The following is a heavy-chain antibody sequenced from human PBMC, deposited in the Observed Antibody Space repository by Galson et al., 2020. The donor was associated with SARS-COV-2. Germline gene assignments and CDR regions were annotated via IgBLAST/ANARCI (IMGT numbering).Heavy chain of an antibody. CDR1: GFSLSDTPTG. CDR2: IFPYDEK. D-gene: IGHD3-10*01. V-gene: IGHV2-26*01. CDR3: ARISGGSGSYYNDYFDF. Sequence: SGPTLVTPTEPLTPTCTVTGFSLSDTPTGVSWLRQPPGKSLEWLAHIFPYDEKSCNTSLKNRLTISKDTSESQVVLTMTNMDPVDTSTYFCARISGGSGSYYNDYFDFWGQGTLVTVSS. J-gene: IGHJ4*02.